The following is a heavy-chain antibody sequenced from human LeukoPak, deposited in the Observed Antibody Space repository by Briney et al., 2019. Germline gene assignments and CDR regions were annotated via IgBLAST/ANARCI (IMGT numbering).Heavy chain of an antibody. J-gene: IGHJ5*02. Sequence: SETLSLTCTVSGGSISNYYWSWIRQPPGKGLEWIGFIYYSGSTTYNPSLKSRATISVDTSKNQCSLKLSSVTAADTAVYYCARGTMMVGPWGQGTLVTVSS. CDR1: GGSISNYY. CDR2: IYYSGST. CDR3: ARGTMMVGP. V-gene: IGHV4-59*01. D-gene: IGHD3-22*01.